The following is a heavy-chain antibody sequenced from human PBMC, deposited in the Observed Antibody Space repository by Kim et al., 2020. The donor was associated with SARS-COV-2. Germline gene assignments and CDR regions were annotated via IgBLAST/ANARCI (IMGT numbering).Heavy chain of an antibody. CDR1: GYTFTSYD. V-gene: IGHV1-8*01. CDR3: ARVGSSWFNYNYYGFDF. J-gene: IGHJ6*02. Sequence: ASVKVSCKASGYTFTSYDLNWVRQATGQGLEWMGWMNPHSGNTGYAQKLQGRVTKTRNTSISTAYMELSSLRSEDKAVYYCARVGSSWFNYNYYGFDFWGQGTTVTVSS. CDR2: MNPHSGNT. D-gene: IGHD6-13*01.